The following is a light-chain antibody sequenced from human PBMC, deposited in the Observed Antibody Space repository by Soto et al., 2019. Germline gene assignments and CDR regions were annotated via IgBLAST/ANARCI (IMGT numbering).Light chain of an antibody. V-gene: IGLV1-51*02. CDR1: NSNIGNNY. CDR3: GTWDSSLSTAYHV. Sequence: QSVLTQPPSLSAAPGQMVTISCSGGNSNIGNNYVSWYQQLPGTAPKLLIYETNKRPSGIPDRFSGSKSGTSATLGITGLQTGDEADDYCGTWDSSLSTAYHVFGSATKVTV. J-gene: IGLJ1*01. CDR2: ETN.